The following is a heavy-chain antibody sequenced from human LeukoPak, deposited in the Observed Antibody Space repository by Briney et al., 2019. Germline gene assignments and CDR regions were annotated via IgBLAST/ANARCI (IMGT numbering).Heavy chain of an antibody. CDR3: ARVPRYSSSWFDY. CDR2: IYYSGST. J-gene: IGHJ4*02. V-gene: IGHV4-39*01. CDR1: GGSISSSSYY. D-gene: IGHD6-13*01. Sequence: SETLSLTCTVSGGSISSSSYYWGWIRQPPGKGLEWIGSIYYSGSTYYNPSLKSRVTISVDTSKNQYSLKLSSVTAADTAVYYCARVPRYSSSWFDYWGQGTLVTVSS.